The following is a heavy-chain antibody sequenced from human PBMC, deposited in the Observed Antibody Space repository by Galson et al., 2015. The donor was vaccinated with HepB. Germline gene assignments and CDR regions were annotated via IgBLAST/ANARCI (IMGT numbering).Heavy chain of an antibody. D-gene: IGHD6-6*01. CDR1: GFTFSNYG. CDR2: TSYDGSNK. J-gene: IGHJ3*02. V-gene: IGHV3-33*05. Sequence: SLRLSCAASGFTFSNYGMHWVRQAPGKGLEWVAITSYDGSNKYYADSVKGRFTISRDNSKNTLYLQMNSLRVEDTAVYYCMRGGSIGEQVAGGPFDIWGQGTMVTVSS. CDR3: MRGGSIGEQVAGGPFDI.